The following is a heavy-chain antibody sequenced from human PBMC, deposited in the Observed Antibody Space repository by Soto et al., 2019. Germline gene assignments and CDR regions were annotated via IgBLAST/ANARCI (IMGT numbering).Heavy chain of an antibody. J-gene: IGHJ4*02. CDR2: ISDSGDST. CDR3: GKVGDRGGACYWDH. CDR1: GFTFSAYG. Sequence: EVQLLESGGGLVQPGGSLRLSGAASGFTFSAYGMSWVRQAPGKGLEWVSGISDSGDSTSYADSVKGRFTISRDNSKNTLSLQMNSLRAEDTAVYYCGKVGDRGGACYWDHWGQGTLVSVSS. V-gene: IGHV3-23*01. D-gene: IGHD2-21*02.